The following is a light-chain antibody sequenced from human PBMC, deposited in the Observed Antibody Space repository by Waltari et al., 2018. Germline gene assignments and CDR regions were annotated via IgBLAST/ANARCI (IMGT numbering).Light chain of an antibody. J-gene: IGLJ3*02. V-gene: IGLV1-44*01. CDR2: NDN. Sequence: QSVLTQPPSASGTPGQRVTIPCSGISPNIGHNPVPRYPQLPGSTPKCLIYNDNQRPSGVPDRFSGSKSGTSASLAISGLQSDDEADYYCAAWDDSLNDFWVFGGGTKLTVL. CDR1: SPNIGHNP. CDR3: AAWDDSLNDFWV.